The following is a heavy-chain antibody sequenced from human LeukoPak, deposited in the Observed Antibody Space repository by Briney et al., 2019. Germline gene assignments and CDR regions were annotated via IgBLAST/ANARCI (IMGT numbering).Heavy chain of an antibody. CDR1: GFTFSSYG. V-gene: IGHV3-30*03. CDR3: ARSFGYYYGSGSYYA. D-gene: IGHD3-10*01. J-gene: IGHJ5*02. Sequence: GRSLRLSCAASGFTFSSYGMHWVRQAPGKGLEWVAVISFDGNNKYYADSVKGRFTISRDNAKNSLYLQMNSLRAEDTAVYYCARSFGYYYGSGSYYAWGQGTLVTVSS. CDR2: ISFDGNNK.